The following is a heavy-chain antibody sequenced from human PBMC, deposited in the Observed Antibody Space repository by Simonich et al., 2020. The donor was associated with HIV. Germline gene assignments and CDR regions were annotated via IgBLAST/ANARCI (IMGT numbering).Heavy chain of an antibody. V-gene: IGHV4-34*04. D-gene: IGHD3-3*01. CDR1: GGSFSGYY. CDR3: ARRDRELILYFDY. CDR2: INHSGIT. J-gene: IGHJ4*02. Sequence: QVQLQQWGAGLLKPSETLSLTCAVYGGSFSGYYWSWIRQPPGKGLEWIWEINHSGITNNKSSLNSRATISVDKSKNQFSLKLSSVTAADTAIYYCARRDRELILYFDYWGQGNLVTVSS.